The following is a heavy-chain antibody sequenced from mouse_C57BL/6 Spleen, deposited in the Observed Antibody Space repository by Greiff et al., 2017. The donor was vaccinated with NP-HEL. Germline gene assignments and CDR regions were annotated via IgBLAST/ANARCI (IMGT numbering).Heavy chain of an antibody. D-gene: IGHD2-2*01. CDR2: IDPETGGT. CDR1: GYTFTDYE. Sequence: QVQLQQSGAELVRPGASVTLSCKASGYTFTDYEMHWVKQTPVHGLEWIGAIDPETGGTAYNQKFKGKAILTADKSSSTAYMELRSLTSEDSAVYYCTREGYGYDYWGQGTTLTVSS. V-gene: IGHV1-15*01. CDR3: TREGYGYDY. J-gene: IGHJ2*01.